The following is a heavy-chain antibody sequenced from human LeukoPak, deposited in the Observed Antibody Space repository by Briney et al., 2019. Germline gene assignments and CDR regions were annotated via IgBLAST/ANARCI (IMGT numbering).Heavy chain of an antibody. CDR1: GGSISTYY. D-gene: IGHD6-6*01. CDR3: ARAPSAKNSSPYFFDY. J-gene: IGHJ4*02. Sequence: SETLSLTCTVSGGSISTYYWSWIRQPPGKGLEWIGYIYYSGSTNYNPSLKSRVTISADTSKNQFSLKLSSVTAADTAVYYCARAPSAKNSSPYFFDYWGQGTLVTVSS. CDR2: IYYSGST. V-gene: IGHV4-59*01.